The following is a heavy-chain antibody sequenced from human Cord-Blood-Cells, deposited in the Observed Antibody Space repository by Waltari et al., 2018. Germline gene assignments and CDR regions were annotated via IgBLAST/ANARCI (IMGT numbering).Heavy chain of an antibody. D-gene: IGHD4-17*01. V-gene: IGHV4-30-4*01. CDR3: ARGLHHYGDYEWFDP. Sequence: QVQLQESGPGLVKPSQTLSLTCTVSGGSICSGDYYWSWIRQPPGKGLEWIGYIYYSGSTYYNPSLKSRVTISVDTSKNQFSLKLSSVTAADTAVYYCARGLHHYGDYEWFDPWGQGTLVTVSS. CDR1: GGSICSGDYY. J-gene: IGHJ5*02. CDR2: IYYSGST.